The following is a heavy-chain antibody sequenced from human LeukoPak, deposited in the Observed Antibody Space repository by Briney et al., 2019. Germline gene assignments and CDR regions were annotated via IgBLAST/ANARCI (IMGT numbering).Heavy chain of an antibody. CDR3: ARGAYGSYNWFDP. D-gene: IGHD3-10*01. CDR1: GDSVSDNSAA. Sequence: SQTLSLTCAISGDSVSDNSAAWNWIRQSPLRGLEWLGRTYYRSKWYYDYSVSVKSRITINPDTSKNQFSLQLNSVTPEDTAMYYCARGAYGSYNWFDPWGQGTLVTVSS. V-gene: IGHV6-1*01. J-gene: IGHJ5*02. CDR2: TYYRSKWYY.